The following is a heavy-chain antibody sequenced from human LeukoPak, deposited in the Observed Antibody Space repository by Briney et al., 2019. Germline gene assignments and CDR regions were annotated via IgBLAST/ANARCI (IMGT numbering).Heavy chain of an antibody. J-gene: IGHJ4*02. D-gene: IGHD5-18*01. CDR3: ASWGTAMVNY. CDR1: GFTVRSNY. V-gene: IGHV3-7*01. CDR2: IKQDGSEK. Sequence: PGGSLRLSCAASGFTVRSNYMSWVRQAPGKGLEWVANIKQDGSEKYYEDSVKGRFTISRDNAKNSLYLQMNSLRAEDTAVYYCASWGTAMVNYWGQGTLVTVSS.